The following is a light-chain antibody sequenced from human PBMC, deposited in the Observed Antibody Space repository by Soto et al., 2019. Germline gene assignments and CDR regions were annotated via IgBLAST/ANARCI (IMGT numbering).Light chain of an antibody. CDR3: QQYNNWPALT. J-gene: IGKJ4*01. Sequence: EIVMTQSPATLYVSPGERATLSCRASQSVSSNLAWYQQKPGQAPRLLIYGASTRATGIPARFSGSRSGTEFTLTISSLQSEDFAVYYCQQYNNWPALTVGGGTKVEIK. V-gene: IGKV3-15*01. CDR1: QSVSSN. CDR2: GAS.